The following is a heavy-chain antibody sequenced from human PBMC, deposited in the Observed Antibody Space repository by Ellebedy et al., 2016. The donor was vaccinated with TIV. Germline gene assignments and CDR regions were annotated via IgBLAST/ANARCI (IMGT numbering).Heavy chain of an antibody. Sequence: GESLKISCAASGFTFSDYYMSWIRQAPGKGLEWVSAISASGGSTYYADSVKGRFTFSRDNSKNTLYLQLNSLRAEDTAVYFCAKDQKYSATNWFDPWGQGTLVTVSS. V-gene: IGHV3-23*01. J-gene: IGHJ5*02. CDR2: ISASGGST. CDR1: GFTFSDYY. D-gene: IGHD2-21*01. CDR3: AKDQKYSATNWFDP.